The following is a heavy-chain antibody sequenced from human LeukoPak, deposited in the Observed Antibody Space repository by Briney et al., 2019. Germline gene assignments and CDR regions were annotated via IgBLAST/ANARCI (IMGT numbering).Heavy chain of an antibody. D-gene: IGHD3-16*02. V-gene: IGHV3-23*01. Sequence: GGSLRLSCAASGFTFSSYAMSWVRQAPGKGLEWVSAISGSGGSTYYAGSVKGRFTISRDNSKNTLYLQMNSLRAEDTAVYYCAKDHRVDSNYVWGSYRYRGAGFDIWGQGTMVTVSS. CDR2: ISGSGGST. J-gene: IGHJ3*02. CDR1: GFTFSSYA. CDR3: AKDHRVDSNYVWGSYRYRGAGFDI.